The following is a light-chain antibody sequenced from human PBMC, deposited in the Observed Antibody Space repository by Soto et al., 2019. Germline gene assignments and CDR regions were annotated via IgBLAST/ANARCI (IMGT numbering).Light chain of an antibody. J-gene: IGLJ3*02. V-gene: IGLV1-40*01. CDR1: SPNIGAGYD. CDR2: ANN. CDR3: QSYDSSLSGSWV. Sequence: QLVLTQPPSVSGAPGQRVTISCTGSSPNIGAGYDVHWYQHLPGTAPKLLIYANNNRPSGVPDRFSGSKSGTSASLAITGLQAEDEADYYCQSYDSSLSGSWVFGGGTKLTVL.